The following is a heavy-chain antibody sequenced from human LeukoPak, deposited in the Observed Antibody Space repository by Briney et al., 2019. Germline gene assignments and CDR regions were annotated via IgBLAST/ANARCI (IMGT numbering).Heavy chain of an antibody. CDR2: VSGYNGNT. J-gene: IGHJ5*02. D-gene: IGHD2/OR15-2a*01. CDR1: GYTFTSYD. V-gene: IGHV1-18*01. CDR3: ARGNWFDP. Sequence: GPSVKVSCTASGYTFTSYDINWVRQAPGQGLEWMGWVSGYNGNTNYAQKFEGRVAMTTDTSYSTAYVELRSLRSDDTAIYYCARGNWFDPWGQGTLVTVSS.